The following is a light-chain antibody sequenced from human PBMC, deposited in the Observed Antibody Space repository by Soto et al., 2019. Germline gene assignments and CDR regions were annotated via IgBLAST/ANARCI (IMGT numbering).Light chain of an antibody. J-gene: IGKJ2*01. CDR1: QSVSRRF. Sequence: EIVLTQSPGTLSLSPGERATLSCRASQSVSRRFLAWYQQKPGQAPRLLMYGASNRATVIPDRFSGTGSGTDFTLTISRLEPEDFAVYYCQQYGSSPYTFGLGTKLEIK. CDR3: QQYGSSPYT. CDR2: GAS. V-gene: IGKV3-20*01.